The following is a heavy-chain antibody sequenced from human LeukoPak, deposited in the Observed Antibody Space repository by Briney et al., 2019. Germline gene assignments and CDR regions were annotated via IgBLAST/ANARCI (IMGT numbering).Heavy chain of an antibody. D-gene: IGHD3-10*01. J-gene: IGHJ4*02. CDR3: ARGGYYYGSGSYIPLPDY. Sequence: SETLSLTCTVSGGSFSSYYWTWIRQPPGKGLEWIGEIYHSGSTNYNPSLKSRVTISVDKSKNQFSLKLSSVTAADTAVYYCARGGYYYGSGSYIPLPDYWGQGTLVTVSS. CDR1: GGSFSSYY. CDR2: IYHSGST. V-gene: IGHV4-59*12.